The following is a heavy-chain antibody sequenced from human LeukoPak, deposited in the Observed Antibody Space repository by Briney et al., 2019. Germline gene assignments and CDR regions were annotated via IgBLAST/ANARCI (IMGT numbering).Heavy chain of an antibody. Sequence: ASVKVSCKASGYTFNSYGISWVRQAPGQGLEWMGWISAYNGNTNYAQKLQGRVTLTTDTSTRTVHMELRSLRSDDTAVYYCARGLQENLAWLKAFSAFNIWGQGTMVTVSS. V-gene: IGHV1-18*01. CDR1: GYTFNSYG. CDR2: ISAYNGNT. D-gene: IGHD5-24*01. CDR3: ARGLQENLAWLKAFSAFNI. J-gene: IGHJ3*02.